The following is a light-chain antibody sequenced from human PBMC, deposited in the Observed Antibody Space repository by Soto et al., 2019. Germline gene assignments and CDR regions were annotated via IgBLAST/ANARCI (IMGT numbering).Light chain of an antibody. J-gene: IGKJ3*01. CDR1: DTLVHGNGNIY. Sequence: VVMTQSPLSLSVTLGQPASISCRSSDTLVHGNGNIYLHCFHQIPGQPPRRLIYNVFNRDSGVPDRFSGSGSGAEFTLKISRVEAEDVGLYYCMQGTQWPPTFGPGTKVDIK. CDR2: NVF. V-gene: IGKV2-30*02. CDR3: MQGTQWPPT.